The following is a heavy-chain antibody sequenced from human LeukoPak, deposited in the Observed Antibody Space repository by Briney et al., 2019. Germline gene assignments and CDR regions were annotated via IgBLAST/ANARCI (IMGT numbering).Heavy chain of an antibody. CDR2: INHSGST. J-gene: IGHJ5*02. V-gene: IGHV4-34*01. CDR1: GGSFSGYY. CDR3: ARVRVAAVTVNWFDP. Sequence: SETLSLTCAVYGGSFSGYYWSWIRQPPGKGLEWIGEINHSGSTNNNPSLKSRVTISVDTSKNQFSLKLSTVTAADTAVYYCARVRVAAVTVNWFDPWGQGTLVTVSS. D-gene: IGHD6-13*01.